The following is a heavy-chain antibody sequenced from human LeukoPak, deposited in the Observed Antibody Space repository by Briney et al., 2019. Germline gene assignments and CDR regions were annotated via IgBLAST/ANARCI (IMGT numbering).Heavy chain of an antibody. CDR3: ATMERRYCSGGSCLFDY. V-gene: IGHV1-24*01. J-gene: IGHJ4*02. Sequence: ASVKVSCKVSGYTLTELSMHWVRQAPGKGLEWMGGFDPEDGETIYAQKFQGRVTMTEDTSTDTAYMELSSLRSEDTAVYYCATMERRYCSGGSCLFDYWGQGTLVTVSS. CDR2: FDPEDGET. CDR1: GYTLTELS. D-gene: IGHD2-15*01.